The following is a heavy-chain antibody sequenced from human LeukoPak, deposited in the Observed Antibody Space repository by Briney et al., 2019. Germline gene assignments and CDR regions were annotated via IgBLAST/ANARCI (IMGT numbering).Heavy chain of an antibody. CDR3: AKWGDYDVLTGYYDSDY. Sequence: GGSLRLSCAASGFSFSNYAMSWVRQGPGKGLEWVSGISGRDDSTYYADSVKGRFTISRDTSKNTLYLQMNSLRAEDTAVYYCAKWGDYDVLTGYYDSDYWGQGTLVTVSS. J-gene: IGHJ4*02. D-gene: IGHD3-9*01. CDR1: GFSFSNYA. CDR2: ISGRDDST. V-gene: IGHV3-23*01.